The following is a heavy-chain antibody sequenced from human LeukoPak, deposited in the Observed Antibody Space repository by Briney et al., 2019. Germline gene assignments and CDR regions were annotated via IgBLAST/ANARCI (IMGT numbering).Heavy chain of an antibody. CDR3: ARRTTVTTWNYMDV. CDR2: IYTSGST. V-gene: IGHV4-4*07. Sequence: PSETLSLTCTVSGGSISSYYWSWIRQPAGKGLEWFGRIYTSGSTNYNPSLKSRVTISVDTSKNQFSLKLSSVTAADTAVYYCARRTTVTTWNYMDVWGKGTTVIVSS. CDR1: GGSISSYY. J-gene: IGHJ6*03. D-gene: IGHD4-17*01.